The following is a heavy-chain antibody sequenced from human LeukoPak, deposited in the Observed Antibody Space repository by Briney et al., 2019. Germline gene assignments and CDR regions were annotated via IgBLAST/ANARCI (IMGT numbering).Heavy chain of an antibody. V-gene: IGHV3-30*02. J-gene: IGHJ4*02. CDR2: IRYDGSNK. Sequence: GGSLRLSCAASGFTFSSYGMHWVRQAPGKGLEWVAFIRYDGSNKYYADSVKGRFTISRDNSKNTLYLQMNSLRAEDTAVYYCARDLYRTTDYWGQGTLVTVSS. CDR1: GFTFSSYG. D-gene: IGHD1-1*01. CDR3: ARDLYRTTDY.